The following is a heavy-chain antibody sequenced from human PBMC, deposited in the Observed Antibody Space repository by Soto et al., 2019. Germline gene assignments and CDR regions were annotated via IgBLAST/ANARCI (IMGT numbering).Heavy chain of an antibody. CDR3: ARERGGITIFGVTLGMDV. J-gene: IGHJ6*02. CDR1: GYSFTSYA. Sequence: ASVKVSCKTAGYSFTSYAMHWVRQAPGQRLEWMGWISGGNGNTKYSQRFQGRVTISRDTSASTAYMELSSLRSEDTAVYFCARERGGITIFGVTLGMDVWGPGXTVTVYS. CDR2: ISGGNGNT. V-gene: IGHV1-3*01. D-gene: IGHD3-3*01.